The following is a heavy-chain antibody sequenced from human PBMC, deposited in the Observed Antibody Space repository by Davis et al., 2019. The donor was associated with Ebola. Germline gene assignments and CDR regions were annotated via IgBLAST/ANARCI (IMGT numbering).Heavy chain of an antibody. CDR1: GGFIDNYF. Sequence: MPSETLSLTCSVSGGFIDNYFWSWIRLTPGTGLEWLGSLESSGTTNFNPSLRPRVTISVDTSKTQFYLKLTSVTAADTAVYYCARLLGSSGWYDGLDSWGQGIMVTVSS. CDR3: ARLLGSSGWYDGLDS. D-gene: IGHD6-19*01. CDR2: LESSGTT. J-gene: IGHJ4*02. V-gene: IGHV4-59*12.